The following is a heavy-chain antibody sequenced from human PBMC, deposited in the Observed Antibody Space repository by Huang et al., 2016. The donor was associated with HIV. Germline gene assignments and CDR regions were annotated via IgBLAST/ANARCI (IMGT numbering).Heavy chain of an antibody. J-gene: IGHJ4*02. V-gene: IGHV1-8*02. D-gene: IGHD4-17*01. CDR1: GYPFTNYD. CDR2: MNPNTGNT. Sequence: QVHLVQSGAEVKKPGASVKVSCKSSGYPFTNYDINWVRQAPGRGLEWMGLMNPNTGNTGFPQSVQGRVTMTRKTSITTAYMELTSLTSEDTAVYYCARSAYGDLDYWGLGTLVIVSS. CDR3: ARSAYGDLDY.